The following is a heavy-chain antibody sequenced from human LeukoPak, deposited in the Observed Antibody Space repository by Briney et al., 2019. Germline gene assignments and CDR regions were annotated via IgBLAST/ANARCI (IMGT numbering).Heavy chain of an antibody. D-gene: IGHD3-22*01. CDR3: ARGPSTYDSSGYWLQH. V-gene: IGHV1-46*01. J-gene: IGHJ1*01. CDR1: GYTFTGYY. Sequence: ASVKVSCKASGYTFTGYYMHWVRQAPGQGLEWMGIINPSGGSTSYAQKFQGRVTMTRDTSTSTVYMEPSSLRSEDTAVYYCARGPSTYDSSGYWLQHWGQGTLVTVSS. CDR2: INPSGGST.